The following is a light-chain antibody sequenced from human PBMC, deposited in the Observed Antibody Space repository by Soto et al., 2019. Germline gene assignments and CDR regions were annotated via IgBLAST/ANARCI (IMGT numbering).Light chain of an antibody. V-gene: IGKV3-15*01. CDR3: QQYNNWPPVT. Sequence: EIVLTQSPGTLSLSPGERATLSCRASQSVSSKLAWYQQKPGQAPRLLIYGASTRATGIPARFSGSGSGTEFTLTISSLQSEDFAVYYCQQYNNWPPVTFGGGTKVDNK. J-gene: IGKJ4*01. CDR1: QSVSSK. CDR2: GAS.